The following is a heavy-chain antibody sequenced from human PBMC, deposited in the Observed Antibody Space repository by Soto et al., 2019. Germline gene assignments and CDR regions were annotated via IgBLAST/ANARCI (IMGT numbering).Heavy chain of an antibody. V-gene: IGHV4-34*01. Sequence: ETLSLTCAVSGGSFSGFYWTWIRQPPGEGLEWIGEINHSGTINFNPSLRSRLTISLDSSKKHFSLKLTSLTAADAAVYYCARADRTLVTSYGLDVWGQGTTVTVSS. CDR3: ARADRTLVTSYGLDV. CDR1: GGSFSGFY. D-gene: IGHD2-21*02. CDR2: INHSGTI. J-gene: IGHJ6*02.